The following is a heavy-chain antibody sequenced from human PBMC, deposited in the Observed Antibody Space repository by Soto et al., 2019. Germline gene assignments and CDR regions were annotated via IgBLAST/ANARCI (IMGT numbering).Heavy chain of an antibody. CDR2: IYYSGST. Sequence: SETLSLTCTVSGGSISSYYWSWIRQPPGKGLEWIGYIYYSGSTNYNPSLKSRVTISVDTSKNQFSLKLSSVTAADTAVYYCARDVVAATGNWFDPWGQGTLVTVPQ. J-gene: IGHJ5*02. CDR3: ARDVVAATGNWFDP. D-gene: IGHD2-15*01. V-gene: IGHV4-59*01. CDR1: GGSISSYY.